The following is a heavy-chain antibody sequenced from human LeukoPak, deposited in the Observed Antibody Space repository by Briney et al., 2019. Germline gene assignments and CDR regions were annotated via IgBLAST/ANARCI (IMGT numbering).Heavy chain of an antibody. D-gene: IGHD6-13*01. CDR3: ARDVGSSSWRDY. CDR1: GGSISSSSYY. CDR2: IYYSGST. Sequence: SETLSLTCTVSGGSISSSSYYWGWIRQPPGKGLEWIGSIYYSGSTYYNPSLKSRVTISVDTSKNQFSLKLSSVTAADTAVYYCARDVGSSSWRDYWGQGTLVTVSS. J-gene: IGHJ4*02. V-gene: IGHV4-39*02.